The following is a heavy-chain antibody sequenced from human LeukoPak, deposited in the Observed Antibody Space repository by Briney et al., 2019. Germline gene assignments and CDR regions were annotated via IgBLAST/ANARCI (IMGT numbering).Heavy chain of an antibody. V-gene: IGHV4-4*07. CDR2: IHTSGST. J-gene: IGHJ6*03. CDR1: GGSISSYY. CDR3: ARDRYYYGSGSYPYMDV. Sequence: SETLSLTCTFSGGSISSYYWSWIRQPAGKGLEWIGRIHTSGSTNYNPSLKSRVTMSVDTSKNQFSLKLSPVTAVDTAVYYCARDRYYYGSGSYPYMDVWGKGTTVTISS. D-gene: IGHD3-10*01.